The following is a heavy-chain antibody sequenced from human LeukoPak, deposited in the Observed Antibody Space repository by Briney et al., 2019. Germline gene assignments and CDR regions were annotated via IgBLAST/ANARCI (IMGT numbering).Heavy chain of an antibody. J-gene: IGHJ4*02. Sequence: ASVKVSCKVSGYTLTELSMHWVRQAPGKGLEWMGGFDPEDGETIYAQKFQGRVTMTEDTSTDTAYMELSSLRSEDTAVYFCATDWGHGAYGSGSSRLDYWGQGTLVTVSS. CDR2: FDPEDGET. D-gene: IGHD3-10*01. V-gene: IGHV1-24*01. CDR3: ATDWGHGAYGSGSSRLDY. CDR1: GYTLTELS.